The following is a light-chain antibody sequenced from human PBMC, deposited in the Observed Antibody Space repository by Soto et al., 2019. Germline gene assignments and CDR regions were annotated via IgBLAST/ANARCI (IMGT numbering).Light chain of an antibody. J-gene: IGKJ3*01. CDR2: GSS. Sequence: EIMMTQSPGTRSVSPVEGATLSCTASQSVNLNLAWYQQKPGQPPRLLLYGSSTRSTGILVRFRGSGSGTEVPLTISSLQSEDSAVYYCHQYNSWPRGTVGPGTKVEIK. V-gene: IGKV3-15*01. CDR1: QSVNLN. CDR3: HQYNSWPRGT.